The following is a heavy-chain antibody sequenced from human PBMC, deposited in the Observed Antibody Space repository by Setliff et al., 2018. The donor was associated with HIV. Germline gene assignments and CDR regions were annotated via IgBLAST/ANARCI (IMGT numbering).Heavy chain of an antibody. J-gene: IGHJ4*02. D-gene: IGHD3-3*01. V-gene: IGHV4-59*01. CDR2: IYYSGST. CDR3: ARGKSYNFWSGYTISRVYFDY. CDR1: GGSISSYY. Sequence: SETLSLTCTVSGGSISSYYWSWIRQPPGKGLEWIGFIYYSGSTNYNPSLKSRVTISVDKSKNQFSLKLSSVTAADTAVYYCARGKSYNFWSGYTISRVYFDYWGQGTLVTVSS.